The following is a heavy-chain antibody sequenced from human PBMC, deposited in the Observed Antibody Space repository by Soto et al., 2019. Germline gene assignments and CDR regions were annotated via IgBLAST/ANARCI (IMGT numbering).Heavy chain of an antibody. J-gene: IGHJ4*02. CDR2: ISGSGGST. CDR1: GFTFSSYA. CDR3: ANNHCSSTNCAWGDIDS. Sequence: GGSLRLSCAASGFTFSSYAMSWVRQAPGKGLEWVSAISGSGGSTYYADSVKGRLTISRDNSKNTLYLQMNSLRAEDTAVYYCANNHCSSTNCAWGDIDSWGQGTLVTVSS. D-gene: IGHD2-2*01. V-gene: IGHV3-23*01.